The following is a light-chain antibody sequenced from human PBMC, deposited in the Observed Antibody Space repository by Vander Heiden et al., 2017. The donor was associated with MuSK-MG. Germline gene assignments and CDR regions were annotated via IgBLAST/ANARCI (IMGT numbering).Light chain of an antibody. CDR2: EVS. J-gene: IGLJ1*01. CDR1: SSDVGGYNY. V-gene: IGLV2-8*01. Sequence: QSALTQPPSASGSPGQSVTISCTGTSSDVGGYNYVSWYQQHPGKAPKLIIYEVSKRPSGVPDRFSGSKSGNTASLTVSGLLAEDEADYYCSSYAGSNNLIFGTGTKVTVL. CDR3: SSYAGSNNLI.